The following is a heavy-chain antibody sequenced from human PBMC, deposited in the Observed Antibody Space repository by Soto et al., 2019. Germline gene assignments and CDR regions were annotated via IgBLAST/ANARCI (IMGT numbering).Heavy chain of an antibody. CDR3: ARPLVQHQLGFGMDV. J-gene: IGHJ6*01. V-gene: IGHV3-30-3*01. Sequence: PGGSLRLSCAASGFSFSSYAMHWVRQAPGKGLEWVAVISFAGTNTHYADSVKDRFTISRDNSKNTVYLHMVSLRPEDTSVYSCARPLVQHQLGFGMDVWGQGAPVTGSS. CDR1: GFSFSSYA. CDR2: ISFAGTNT. D-gene: IGHD2-8*02.